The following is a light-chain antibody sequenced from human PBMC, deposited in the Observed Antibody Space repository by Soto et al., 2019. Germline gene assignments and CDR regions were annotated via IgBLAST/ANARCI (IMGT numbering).Light chain of an antibody. Sequence: QSVLPQPASVSRSPGQSITISCTGTSSDVGGYNYVSWYQQHPGKAPKLMIYEVSNRPSGVSNRFSGSKSDNTASLTISGLQAEDEADYYCSSYTSSSTYVYGTGT. CDR1: SSDVGGYNY. J-gene: IGLJ1*01. CDR2: EVS. CDR3: SSYTSSSTYV. V-gene: IGLV2-14*01.